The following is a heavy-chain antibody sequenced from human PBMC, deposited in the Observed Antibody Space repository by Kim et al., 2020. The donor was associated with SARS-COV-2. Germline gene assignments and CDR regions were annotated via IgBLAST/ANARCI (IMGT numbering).Heavy chain of an antibody. CDR3: AVGGDLDD. CDR2: ISFDGRYK. Sequence: GGSLRLSCAGSGFTFSSLALQWVRQAPDKGLEWVALISFDGRYKYYADSVKGRFTVSRDNSNIFLYLELSGLRPEDTAVYFCAVGGDLDDWGQGTLVTVAS. V-gene: IGHV3-33*05. D-gene: IGHD2-21*02. J-gene: IGHJ4*02. CDR1: GFTFSSLA.